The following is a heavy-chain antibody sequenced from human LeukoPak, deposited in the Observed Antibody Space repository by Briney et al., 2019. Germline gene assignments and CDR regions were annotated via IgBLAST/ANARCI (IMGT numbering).Heavy chain of an antibody. J-gene: IGHJ4*02. CDR3: ARDSGDPSDFDY. CDR1: GFTFSSYS. V-gene: IGHV3-21*01. CDR2: ISSSSAYI. Sequence: GGSLRLSCAASGFTFSSYSMNWVRQAPGKGLEWVSSISSSSAYIYYADSVKGRFTISRDNAKNSLYLQMNSLRAEDTAVYYCARDSGDPSDFDYWGQGTLVTVSS. D-gene: IGHD3-10*01.